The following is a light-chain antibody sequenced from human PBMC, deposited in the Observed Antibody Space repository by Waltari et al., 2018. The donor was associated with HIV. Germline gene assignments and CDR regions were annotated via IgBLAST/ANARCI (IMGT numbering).Light chain of an antibody. CDR1: TGAVTSAHH. Sequence: QPVVTQEPSLTVSPGGTITLTCASTTGAVTSAHHPNWFQQKPGTAPRALIFSTANKYSWTPARFSGSLLGGKAALTLSGLQPEDEAEYFCLLYYSGVVVFGGGTRVTVL. V-gene: IGLV7-43*01. J-gene: IGLJ2*01. CDR3: LLYYSGVVV. CDR2: STA.